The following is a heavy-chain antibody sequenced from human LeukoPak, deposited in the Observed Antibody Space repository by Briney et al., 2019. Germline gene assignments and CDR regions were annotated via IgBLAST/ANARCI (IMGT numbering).Heavy chain of an antibody. CDR1: VGSISSSSYY. V-gene: IGHV4-39*01. D-gene: IGHD3-22*01. Sequence: SETLSLTCTVSVGSISSSSYYWGWIRQPPGKGLEWNGSIYYSGSTYYNPSRKSRVTISVDTSKNQFSLKLSSVTAADTAVYYCARPSYYYDSSGYHGHFDYWGQGTLVTVSS. CDR3: ARPSYYYDSSGYHGHFDY. CDR2: IYYSGST. J-gene: IGHJ4*02.